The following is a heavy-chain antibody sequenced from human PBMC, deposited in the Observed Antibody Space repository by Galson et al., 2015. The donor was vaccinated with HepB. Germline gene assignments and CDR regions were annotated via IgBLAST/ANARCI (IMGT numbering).Heavy chain of an antibody. J-gene: IGHJ4*02. CDR3: VNLCGGDCYYSPEN. CDR2: ISYDGRNK. CDR1: GLMFSSYA. D-gene: IGHD2-21*02. V-gene: IGHV3-30*04. Sequence: SLRLSCAASGLMFSSYAMHWVRRAPGKGLEWVAVISYDGRNKYYVDSVKGRFTISRDNSKNTLYLQMNSLRAEDTAVYYCVNLCGGDCYYSPENWGQGILVTVSS.